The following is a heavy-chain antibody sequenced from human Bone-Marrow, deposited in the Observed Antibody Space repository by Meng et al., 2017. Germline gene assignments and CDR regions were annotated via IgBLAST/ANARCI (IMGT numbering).Heavy chain of an antibody. CDR2: INHNGRT. J-gene: IGHJ4*02. CDR3: ARDFYYYDTLTAFDY. Sequence: SETLSLTCVVSGGSFSDYYWSWIRQAPGKSLEWIGEINHNGRTRYNSSLRSRVIISVDTSKNQFSLSVTSVAAADAALYYCARDFYYYDTLTAFDYWGQGALVTVSS. V-gene: IGHV4-34*01. CDR1: GGSFSDYY. D-gene: IGHD3-22*01.